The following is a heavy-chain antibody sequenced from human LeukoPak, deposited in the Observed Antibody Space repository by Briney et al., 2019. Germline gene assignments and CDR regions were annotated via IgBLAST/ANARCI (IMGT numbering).Heavy chain of an antibody. CDR1: GFTFSNYW. CDR2: IKHDGGDK. Sequence: GGSLRLSCASSGFTFSNYWMSWVRKAPGKGLGWVANIKHDGGDKHYVDSVKGRFTIARDSAKNSLNLQMNSLRAEDTAVYYCARGGNYDILTGYIFDYWGQGTLVTVSS. V-gene: IGHV3-7*03. J-gene: IGHJ4*02. D-gene: IGHD3-9*01. CDR3: ARGGNYDILTGYIFDY.